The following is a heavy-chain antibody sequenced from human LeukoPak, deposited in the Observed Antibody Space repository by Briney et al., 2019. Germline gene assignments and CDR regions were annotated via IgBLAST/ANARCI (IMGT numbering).Heavy chain of an antibody. CDR3: ARIKSYYDILTGLDYFDY. Sequence: SETLSLTCTVSGYSISSGYYWGWIRQPPGKGLEWIGSIYHSGSTYYNPSLKSRVTISVDTSKNQFSLKLSSVTAADTAVYYCARIKSYYDILTGLDYFDYWGQGTLVTVSS. CDR1: GYSISSGYY. V-gene: IGHV4-38-2*02. CDR2: IYHSGST. D-gene: IGHD3-9*01. J-gene: IGHJ4*02.